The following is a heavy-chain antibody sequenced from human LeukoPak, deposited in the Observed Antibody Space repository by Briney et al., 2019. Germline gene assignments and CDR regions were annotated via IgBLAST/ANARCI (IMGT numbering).Heavy chain of an antibody. CDR2: ISSSSSTI. Sequence: GGSLRLSCAASGFTFGSYSMNWVRQALGKGLEWVSYISSSSSTIYYADSVKGRFTISRDNSKNTLYLQMNSLRAEDTGVYYCAKDYRTFGLLDSWGQGALVTVSS. V-gene: IGHV3-48*01. D-gene: IGHD3-10*01. J-gene: IGHJ4*02. CDR3: AKDYRTFGLLDS. CDR1: GFTFGSYS.